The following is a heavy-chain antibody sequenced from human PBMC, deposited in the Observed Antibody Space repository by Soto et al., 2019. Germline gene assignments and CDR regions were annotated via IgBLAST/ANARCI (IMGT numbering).Heavy chain of an antibody. Sequence: EVQLLESGGALVQPGGSLTLSCAATGFTFSYSGMNWVRQAPGKGLEWVSTISRSGGTTYYADSVRGRFTISRDNSKNTVYLQIDSLRAEDTAIFYCARDAGYSSAGHDVFDIWGQGTMVTVSS. D-gene: IGHD6-19*01. CDR2: ISRSGGTT. V-gene: IGHV3-23*01. J-gene: IGHJ3*02. CDR3: ARDAGYSSAGHDVFDI. CDR1: GFTFSYSG.